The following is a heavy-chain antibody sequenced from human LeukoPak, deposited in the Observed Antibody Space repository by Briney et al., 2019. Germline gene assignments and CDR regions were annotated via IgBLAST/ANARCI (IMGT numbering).Heavy chain of an antibody. CDR2: ISSSGGST. D-gene: IGHD3-9*01. Sequence: PGGSLRLSCAASGFTFSDSYMSWIRQAPGKGLEWLSYISSSGGSTYYAVSVKGRFTISRDNANNSLYLQMNSLRADDTAIHYCATGKRRYSNWGQGTLVTVSS. CDR3: ATGKRRYSN. V-gene: IGHV3-11*01. J-gene: IGHJ4*02. CDR1: GFTFSDSY.